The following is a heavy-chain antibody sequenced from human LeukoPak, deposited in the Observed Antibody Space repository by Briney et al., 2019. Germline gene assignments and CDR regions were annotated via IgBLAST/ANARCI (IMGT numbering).Heavy chain of an antibody. CDR2: INHSGST. CDR1: GGSFSGYY. D-gene: IGHD5-18*01. Sequence: SETLSLTCAVYGGSFSGYYWSWIRQPPGKGLEWIGEINHSGSTNYNPSLKSRVTVSVDTSKNQFSLKLSSVTAADTAVYYCARRGGYSYGYVVDYWGQGTLVTVSS. V-gene: IGHV4-34*01. CDR3: ARRGGYSYGYVVDY. J-gene: IGHJ4*02.